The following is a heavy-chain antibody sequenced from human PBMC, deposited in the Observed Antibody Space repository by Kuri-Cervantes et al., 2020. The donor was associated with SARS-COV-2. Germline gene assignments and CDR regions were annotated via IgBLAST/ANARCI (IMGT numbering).Heavy chain of an antibody. J-gene: IGHJ2*01. CDR3: AKPKCSGWACSYWYFDL. V-gene: IGHV3-30*02. D-gene: IGHD6-19*01. Sequence: GGSLRLSCAASGFTFSDYYMSWIRQAPGKGLGWVAVIWYDGSNKYYADSVKGRFTISRDNSKNTLYLQMNSLRAEDTALYYCAKPKCSGWACSYWYFDLWGRGTLVTVSS. CDR1: GFTFSDYY. CDR2: IWYDGSNK.